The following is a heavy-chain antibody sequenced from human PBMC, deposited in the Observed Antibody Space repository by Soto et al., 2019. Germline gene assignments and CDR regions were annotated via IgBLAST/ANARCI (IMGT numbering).Heavy chain of an antibody. CDR3: ARMYSSGSGWFHP. CDR1: GAPVTINY. CDR2: FYSSGSI. Sequence: PSETLSLTCTVSGAPVTINYWSWIRQAPGKGLEWIGSFYSSGSIIYNPSLKRRVSISGDTSRNQFSMTLTSVTAADTALYYCARMYSSGSGWFHPWGQGTLVTVSS. J-gene: IGHJ5*02. V-gene: IGHV4-4*08. D-gene: IGHD3-22*01.